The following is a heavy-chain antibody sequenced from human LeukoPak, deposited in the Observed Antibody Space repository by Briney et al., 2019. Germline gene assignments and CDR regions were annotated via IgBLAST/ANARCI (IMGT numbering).Heavy chain of an antibody. CDR1: GYTFTSYD. Sequence: GASVKVSCKASGYTFTSYDISWVRQAPGQGLEWMGWISAYNGNTNYAQKLQGRVTMTTDTSTSTAYMELRSLRSDDTAVYYCARTYSSSWYGYYYYYYYMDVWGKGTTVTVSS. CDR2: ISAYNGNT. J-gene: IGHJ6*03. CDR3: ARTYSSSWYGYYYYYYYMDV. V-gene: IGHV1-18*01. D-gene: IGHD6-13*01.